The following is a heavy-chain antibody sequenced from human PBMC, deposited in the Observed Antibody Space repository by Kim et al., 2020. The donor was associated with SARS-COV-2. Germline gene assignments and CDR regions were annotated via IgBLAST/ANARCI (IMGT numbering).Heavy chain of an antibody. V-gene: IGHV1-24*01. D-gene: IGHD3-10*01. Sequence: ASVKVSCKVSGYTLTELSMHWVRQAPGKGLEWMGGFDPEDGETIYAQKFQGRVTMTEDTSTDTAYMELSSLRSEDTAVYYCATDFLVHYYGSGSRRHDAFDIWGQGTMVTVSS. CDR1: GYTLTELS. J-gene: IGHJ3*02. CDR2: FDPEDGET. CDR3: ATDFLVHYYGSGSRRHDAFDI.